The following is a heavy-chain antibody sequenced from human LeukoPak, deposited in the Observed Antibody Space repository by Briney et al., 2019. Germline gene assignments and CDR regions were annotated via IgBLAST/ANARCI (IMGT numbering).Heavy chain of an antibody. CDR3: ARKDSGSGSYLPYYYYMDV. V-gene: IGHV3-23*01. CDR1: GFTFSSYA. CDR2: ISGSGGST. Sequence: PGGSLRLSCAASGFTFSSYAMSWVRQAPGKGLEWVSAISGSGGSTYYADSVKGRFTISRDNAKNSLYLQMNSLRAEDTALYYCARKDSGSGSYLPYYYYMDVWGKGTTVTVSS. D-gene: IGHD3-10*01. J-gene: IGHJ6*03.